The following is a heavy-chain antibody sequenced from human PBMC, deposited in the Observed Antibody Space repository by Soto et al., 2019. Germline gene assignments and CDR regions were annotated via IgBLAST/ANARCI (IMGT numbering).Heavy chain of an antibody. V-gene: IGHV4-59*01. Sequence: SETLSLTCTVSGGSISSYYWSWIRQPPGKGLEWIGYIYYSGSTNYNPSLKSRVTISVDTSKNQFSLKLSSVTAADTAVYYCARDRGGQPGYYYGMEVWGQGTTVTASS. D-gene: IGHD3-10*01. CDR1: GGSISSYY. CDR3: ARDRGGQPGYYYGMEV. CDR2: IYYSGST. J-gene: IGHJ6*02.